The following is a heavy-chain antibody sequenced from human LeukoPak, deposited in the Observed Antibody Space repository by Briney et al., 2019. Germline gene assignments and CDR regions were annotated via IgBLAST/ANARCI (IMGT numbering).Heavy chain of an antibody. CDR2: ISATGGTT. Sequence: GGTLRLSCAASGFTFSSYGMSWVRQAPGKGLEWVSAISATGGTTYYADSVKGRFTISRDNSKNTLYLQMNSLRAEDTAVYYCAKDLGISYYYMDVWGKGTTVTVSS. CDR3: AKDLGISYYYMDV. CDR1: GFTFSSYG. J-gene: IGHJ6*03. V-gene: IGHV3-23*01. D-gene: IGHD2-15*01.